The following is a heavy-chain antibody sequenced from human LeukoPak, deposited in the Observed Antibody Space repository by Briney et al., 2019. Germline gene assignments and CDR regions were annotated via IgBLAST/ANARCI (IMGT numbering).Heavy chain of an antibody. D-gene: IGHD6-6*01. Sequence: SETLSLTCAVYGGSFSGYYWSWIRQPPGKGLEGIGYIYYSGSTKYNPSLKSRVTISVDTSKNQFSLRLSSVTAADTAVYYCARDWGVSARPGYMDVWGKGTTVTVSS. J-gene: IGHJ6*03. CDR3: ARDWGVSARPGYMDV. CDR2: IYYSGST. V-gene: IGHV4-59*01. CDR1: GGSFSGYY.